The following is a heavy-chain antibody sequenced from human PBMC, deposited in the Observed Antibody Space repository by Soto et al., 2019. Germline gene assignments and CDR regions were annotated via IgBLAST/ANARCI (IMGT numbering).Heavy chain of an antibody. J-gene: IGHJ3*02. CDR3: ARDGSRYNWNYVATDAFDI. D-gene: IGHD1-7*01. CDR2: IKQDGSEK. V-gene: IGHV3-7*03. CDR1: GFTFSSYW. Sequence: EVQLVESGGGLVQPGGSLRLSCAASGFTFSSYWMSWVRQAPGKGLEWVANIKQDGSEKYYVDSVKGRFTISRDNAKNSLYLQMNSLRAEDTAVYYCARDGSRYNWNYVATDAFDIWGQGTMVTVSS.